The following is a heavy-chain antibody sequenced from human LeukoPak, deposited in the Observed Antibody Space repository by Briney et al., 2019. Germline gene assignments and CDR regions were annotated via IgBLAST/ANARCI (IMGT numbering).Heavy chain of an antibody. CDR2: ISSSSSCI. Sequence: PGGSLRLSCAASGFTFSSYSMNWVRQAPGKGLEWVSSISSSSSCIYYADSVKGRFTISRDNAKNSLYLQMNSLGAEDTAVYYCASAFWSGYIDYWGQGTLVTVPS. CDR1: GFTFSSYS. CDR3: ASAFWSGYIDY. V-gene: IGHV3-21*01. D-gene: IGHD3-3*01. J-gene: IGHJ4*02.